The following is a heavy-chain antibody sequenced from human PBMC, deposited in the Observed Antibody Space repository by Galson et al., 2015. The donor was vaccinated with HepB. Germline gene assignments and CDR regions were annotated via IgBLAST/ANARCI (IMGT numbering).Heavy chain of an antibody. CDR1: GFTFDDYA. CDR3: AKDSGLSGSYDHGPYD. J-gene: IGHJ4*02. Sequence: SLRLSCAASGFTFDDYAMHWVRQAPGKGLEWVSGISWNSGSIGYADSVKGRFTISRDNAKNSLYLQMNSLRAEDTALYYCAKDSGLSGSYDHGPYDWGQGTLVTVSS. D-gene: IGHD1-26*01. CDR2: ISWNSGSI. V-gene: IGHV3-9*01.